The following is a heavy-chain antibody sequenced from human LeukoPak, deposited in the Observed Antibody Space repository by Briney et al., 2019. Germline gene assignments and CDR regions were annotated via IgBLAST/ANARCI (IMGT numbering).Heavy chain of an antibody. CDR3: AKDFDSSGWYPRD. V-gene: IGHV3-30*02. D-gene: IGHD6-19*01. CDR2: IRYDGSNK. CDR1: GFTFSSYG. J-gene: IGHJ4*02. Sequence: GGSLRLSCAASGFTFSSYGMHWVRQAPGKGLEWVAFIRYDGSNKYYADSVKGRFTISRDNSKNTLYLQMNSLRAEDTAVYYCAKDFDSSGWYPRDWGQGTLVTVSS.